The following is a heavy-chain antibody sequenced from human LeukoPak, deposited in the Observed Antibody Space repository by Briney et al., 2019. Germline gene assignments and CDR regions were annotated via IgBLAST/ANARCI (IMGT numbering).Heavy chain of an antibody. CDR1: GFTFSSYW. J-gene: IGHJ4*02. Sequence: PPGGSLRLSCAASGFTFSSYWTSWVRQAPGKGLEWVANINQDGSEKYYVDSVKGRFTISTDNAKNSLYLQMNSLRAEDTAVYYCARDRIWSGYQWGQGTLVTVSS. CDR2: INQDGSEK. V-gene: IGHV3-7*01. D-gene: IGHD3-3*01. CDR3: ARDRIWSGYQ.